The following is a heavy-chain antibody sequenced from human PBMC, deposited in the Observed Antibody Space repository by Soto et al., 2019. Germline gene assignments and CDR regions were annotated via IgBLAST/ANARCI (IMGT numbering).Heavy chain of an antibody. CDR3: AIDPPPPDY. J-gene: IGHJ4*02. CDR1: GYTFASYA. CDR2: ISAYNGNT. Sequence: QVQLVQAGAEVKKPGASVKVSCKASGYTFASYAISWMRQAPGQGLEWMGWISAYNGNTNYAPKLQGRVTMTTDTSTSTAYMELRRLRSDDTAVYYCAIDPPPPDYWGKGTLVTVSS. V-gene: IGHV1-18*01.